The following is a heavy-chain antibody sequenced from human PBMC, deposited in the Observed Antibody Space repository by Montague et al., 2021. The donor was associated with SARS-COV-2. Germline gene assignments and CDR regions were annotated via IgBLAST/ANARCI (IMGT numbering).Heavy chain of an antibody. CDR2: LNYSGST. Sequence: SETLSLTCSVSGGSISDYYWSWIRQPPGKGLEWIGHLNYSGSTTYKPSLKSRVTMSVDTSKNQFSLRLSSVTAADTAVYYCATPRSYRSCWSLDYWGQGTLVTVSS. J-gene: IGHJ4*02. V-gene: IGHV4-59*08. D-gene: IGHD6-19*01. CDR1: GGSISDYY. CDR3: ATPRSYRSCWSLDY.